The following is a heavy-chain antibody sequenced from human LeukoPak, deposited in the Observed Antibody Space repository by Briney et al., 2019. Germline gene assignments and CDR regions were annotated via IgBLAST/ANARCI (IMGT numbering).Heavy chain of an antibody. CDR3: ARVGNSIFGTPMDAFDI. CDR2: INWNGDSR. V-gene: IGHV3-20*04. D-gene: IGHD3-3*01. J-gene: IGHJ3*02. CDR1: GFTFDDYG. Sequence: GGSLRLSCAASGFTFDDYGMSWVRQVPGKGLKWVSFINWNGDSRGYVDSVKGRFTVSRDKATKSLYLEVNSLRDEDTAFFYCARVGNSIFGTPMDAFDIWSQGTLVTVSS.